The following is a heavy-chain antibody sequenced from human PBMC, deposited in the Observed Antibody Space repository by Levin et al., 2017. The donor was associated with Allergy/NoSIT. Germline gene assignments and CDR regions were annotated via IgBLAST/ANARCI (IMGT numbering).Heavy chain of an antibody. D-gene: IGHD4-17*01. CDR1: GGSISSGDYY. J-gene: IGHJ5*02. Sequence: PSETLSLTCTVSGGSISSGDYYWSWIRQPPGKGLEWIGYIYYSGSTYYNPSLKSRVTISVDTSKNQFSLKLSSVTAADTAVYYCARDLYGDQDNWFDPWGQGTLVTVSS. CDR3: ARDLYGDQDNWFDP. CDR2: IYYSGST. V-gene: IGHV4-30-4*01.